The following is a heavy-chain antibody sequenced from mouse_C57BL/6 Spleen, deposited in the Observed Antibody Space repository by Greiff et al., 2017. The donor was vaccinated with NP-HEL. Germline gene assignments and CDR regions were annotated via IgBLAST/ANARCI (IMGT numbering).Heavy chain of an antibody. D-gene: IGHD3-3*01. CDR1: GYTFTSYW. CDR2: IDPSDSYT. J-gene: IGHJ2*01. CDR3: ARGTVWDY. Sequence: QVQLQQPGAELVMPGASVKLSCKASGYTFTSYWMHWVKQRPGQGLEWIGEIDPSDSYTNYNQKFKGKSTFTVDKSSSTAYMQLSSLTSEDSAVYYCARGTVWDYWGQGTTLTVSS. V-gene: IGHV1-69*01.